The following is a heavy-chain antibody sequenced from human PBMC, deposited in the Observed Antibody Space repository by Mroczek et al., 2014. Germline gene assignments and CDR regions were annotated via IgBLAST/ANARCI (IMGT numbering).Heavy chain of an antibody. J-gene: IGHJ4*02. CDR2: ILYSGRT. Sequence: KESGPGLVKPSETLSLTCTVSGGSTSSYFWSWLRQRPGKGLEWIGDILYSGRTDYNSSVKSRVAISVDTSKNQFSLTLRSVSAADTAVYYCARGPSVVDGSGTFHFFDTWGQGALVTVSS. CDR3: ARGPSVVDGSGTFHFFDT. D-gene: IGHD3-10*01. V-gene: IGHV4-59*13. CDR1: GGSTSSYF.